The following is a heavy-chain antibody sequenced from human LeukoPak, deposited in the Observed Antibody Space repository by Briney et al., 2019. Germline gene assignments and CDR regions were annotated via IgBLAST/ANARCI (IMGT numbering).Heavy chain of an antibody. V-gene: IGHV1-18*01. J-gene: IGHJ4*02. Sequence: ASVKVSCKASGYTFTSYGISWVRQAPGQGLEWMGWISAYNGNTNYAQKLQGRVTMTTDTSTSTAYMELRSLRPDDTAVYYCARERPSGVLQGYYFDYWGQGTLVTVSS. D-gene: IGHD3-10*01. CDR2: ISAYNGNT. CDR1: GYTFTSYG. CDR3: ARERPSGVLQGYYFDY.